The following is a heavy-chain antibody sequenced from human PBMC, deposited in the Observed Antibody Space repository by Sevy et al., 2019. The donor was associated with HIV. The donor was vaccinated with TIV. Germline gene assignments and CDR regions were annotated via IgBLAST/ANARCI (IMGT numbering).Heavy chain of an antibody. CDR3: ATTKDYYEDNGDPFDY. Sequence: ASVKVSCKVSGSTLTNLSMHWVRQAPGKGLEWMGTFDPEDGETIYAQKFQVRVTMTEDTSTDTAYMGLSSLGSEDTAVYYCATTKDYYEDNGDPFDYWGQGTLVTVSS. D-gene: IGHD3-22*01. J-gene: IGHJ4*02. CDR1: GSTLTNLS. CDR2: FDPEDGET. V-gene: IGHV1-24*01.